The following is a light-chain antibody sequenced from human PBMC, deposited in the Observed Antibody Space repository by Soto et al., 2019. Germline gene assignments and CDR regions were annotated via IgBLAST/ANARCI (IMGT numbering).Light chain of an antibody. Sequence: DIQMTQSPSTLSASVGDRVTITCRASQSISTWLAWYQQKPGKAPKVLIYKASNLESGVPSRFSGSESGTEFALTMSSIQLDDFATYYCQQYNSYLLTFVGGTKAEIK. V-gene: IGKV1-5*03. CDR2: KAS. CDR1: QSISTW. J-gene: IGKJ4*01. CDR3: QQYNSYLLT.